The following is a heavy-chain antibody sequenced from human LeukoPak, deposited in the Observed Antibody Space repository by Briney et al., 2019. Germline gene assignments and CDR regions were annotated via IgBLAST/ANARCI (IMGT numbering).Heavy chain of an antibody. D-gene: IGHD4/OR15-4a*01. CDR1: GFTFSTSG. CDR3: AKDQGANYYYYMDV. CDR2: IWYDGSNE. J-gene: IGHJ6*03. Sequence: GGSLRLSCAASGFTFSTSGMHWLRQAPGKGLDWVALIWYDGSNEYADSVKGRFTISRDNSKNTLYLQMNSLRAEDTAVYHCAKDQGANYYYYMDVWGKGATVTVSS. V-gene: IGHV3-33*06.